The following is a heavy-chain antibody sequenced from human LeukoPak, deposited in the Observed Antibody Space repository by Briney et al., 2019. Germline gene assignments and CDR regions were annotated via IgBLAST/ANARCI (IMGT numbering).Heavy chain of an antibody. Sequence: GGSLRLSCAASGFTFSKYWMTWVRQALGKGLECVASINQAGSEKYYVDSVKGRFTISRDNAKNSLYLQMNSLRAEDTAVYYCARDAFDIWGQGTMVTVSS. CDR1: GFTFSKYW. J-gene: IGHJ3*02. CDR3: ARDAFDI. CDR2: INQAGSEK. V-gene: IGHV3-7*04.